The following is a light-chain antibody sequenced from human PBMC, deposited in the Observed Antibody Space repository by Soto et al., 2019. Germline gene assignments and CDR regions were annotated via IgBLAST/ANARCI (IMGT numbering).Light chain of an antibody. J-gene: IGLJ3*02. CDR1: SSDVGSYNL. V-gene: IGLV2-23*02. CDR3: CSYAGRSTWV. Sequence: QSALTQPASVSGSPGQSITISCTGTSSDVGSYNLVSWYQQHPGKAPKLMIYEVSKRPSGVSNRFSGSKSGNTASLTISGRQAEDEADYYCCSYAGRSTWVFGGGTKLTVL. CDR2: EVS.